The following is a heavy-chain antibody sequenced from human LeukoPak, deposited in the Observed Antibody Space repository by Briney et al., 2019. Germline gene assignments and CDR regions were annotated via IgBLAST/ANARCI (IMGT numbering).Heavy chain of an antibody. CDR3: ARQLWWNCSGGSCYSVPPDYYYYYGMDV. D-gene: IGHD2-15*01. Sequence: GGSLRLSCAASGFTFSSYWMSGVRQAPGRGREWGANKKQEGREKYFGDSVKGRFTISRDNAKNSLYLQMNSLRAEDTAVYYCARQLWWNCSGGSCYSVPPDYYYYYGMDVWGQGTTVTVSS. CDR2: KKQEGREK. V-gene: IGHV3-7*01. J-gene: IGHJ6*02. CDR1: GFTFSSYW.